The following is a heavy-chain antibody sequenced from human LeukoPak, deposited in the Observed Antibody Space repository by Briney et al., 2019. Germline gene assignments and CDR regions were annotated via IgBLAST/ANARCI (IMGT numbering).Heavy chain of an antibody. V-gene: IGHV3-23*01. J-gene: IGHJ4*02. D-gene: IGHD3-10*01. CDR2: ISGSGDST. CDR1: GFTFSSYA. CDR3: AKDRGIISDY. Sequence: GGSLRLSCAASGFTFSSYAMSWVRQAPGKGLEWVSAISGSGDSTYYADSVKGRFTISRDNSKNTLYLQMNSLRVGDTAVYYCAKDRGIISDYWGQGTLVTVSS.